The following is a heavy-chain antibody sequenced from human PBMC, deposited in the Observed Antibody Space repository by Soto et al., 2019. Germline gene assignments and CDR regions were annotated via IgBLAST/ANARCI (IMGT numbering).Heavy chain of an antibody. J-gene: IGHJ6*02. Sequence: GPLRLSGEASGLAFSSYAMHWVREAPGKGLEWVGVISYDGNYIYYADSVKGRFTISRDNSKNTLYVQVNSLRPEDTAVYYCAKGILSATIGPYAMDVWGQGTTVTVSS. CDR3: AKGILSATIGPYAMDV. CDR2: ISYDGNYI. D-gene: IGHD3-16*01. V-gene: IGHV3-30*18. CDR1: GLAFSSYA.